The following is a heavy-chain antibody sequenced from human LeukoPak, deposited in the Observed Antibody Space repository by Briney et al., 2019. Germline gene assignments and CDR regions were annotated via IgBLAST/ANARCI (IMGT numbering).Heavy chain of an antibody. J-gene: IGHJ4*02. V-gene: IGHV4-34*01. Sequence: KPSETLSLTCAVYGGSFSGYYWSWIRQPPGKGLEWIGEINHSGSTNYNPSLKSRVTISVDTSKNQFSLKLSSVTAADTAVYYCARGEDIVVVVAATRKYFDYWGQGTLVTVSS. CDR2: INHSGST. D-gene: IGHD2-15*01. CDR1: GGSFSGYY. CDR3: ARGEDIVVVVAATRKYFDY.